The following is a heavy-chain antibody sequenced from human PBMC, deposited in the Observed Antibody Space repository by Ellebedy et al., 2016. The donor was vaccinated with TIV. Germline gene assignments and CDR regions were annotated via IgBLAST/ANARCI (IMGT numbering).Heavy chain of an antibody. D-gene: IGHD2-2*02. J-gene: IGHJ2*01. CDR2: IGDYI. Sequence: PGGSLRLSCAASGFTLSSSWMHWVRQGPGQGLVWVSRIGDYINYADSVKGRFTISRDSAKNTLYLQMNSLRAEDTGVYYCARDAGIPERDWNLDLWGRGTLVTVSS. CDR3: ARDAGIPERDWNLDL. V-gene: IGHV3-74*01. CDR1: GFTLSSSW.